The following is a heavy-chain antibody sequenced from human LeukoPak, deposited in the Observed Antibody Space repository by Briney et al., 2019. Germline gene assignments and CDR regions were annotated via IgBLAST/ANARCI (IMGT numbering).Heavy chain of an antibody. D-gene: IGHD2-2*01. CDR3: ARDLYQLLPLYWFDP. Sequence: SVKVSCKASGYTFTGYYMHWVRQAPGQGLEWMGWINPNSGGTNYAQKFQGRVTMTRDTSISTAYMELSRLRSDDTAVYYCARDLYQLLPLYWFDPWGQGTLVTVSS. CDR2: INPNSGGT. V-gene: IGHV1-2*02. CDR1: GYTFTGYY. J-gene: IGHJ5*02.